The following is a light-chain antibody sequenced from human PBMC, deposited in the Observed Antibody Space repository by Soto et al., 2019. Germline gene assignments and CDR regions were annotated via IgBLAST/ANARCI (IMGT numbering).Light chain of an antibody. J-gene: IGLJ1*01. V-gene: IGLV2-14*01. Sequence: QSVLTQPRSVSGSPGQSVTISCTGTSRDVGGYNYVSWYQHYPDKAPKLIIYDVTSRPSGVSDRFSGSKSGNTASLTISGLQPEDEAHYYCSSFTLSTYVFGSGTKVTV. CDR2: DVT. CDR1: SRDVGGYNY. CDR3: SSFTLSTYV.